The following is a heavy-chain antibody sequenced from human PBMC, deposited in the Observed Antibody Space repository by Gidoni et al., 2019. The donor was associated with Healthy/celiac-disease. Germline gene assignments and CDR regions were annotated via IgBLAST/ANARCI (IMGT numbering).Heavy chain of an antibody. CDR2: VYHSGST. J-gene: IGHJ4*02. CDR1: GGSISSSNW. Sequence: QVQLQESGPGLVKPSGPLSLTCAVSGGSISSSNWWSWVRQPPGKGLEWIVEVYHSGSTNYNPSLKSRVTISVDKSKNQFSLKLSSVTAADTAVYYCARESPGYSSSWYGSDWGQGTLVTVSS. V-gene: IGHV4-4*02. CDR3: ARESPGYSSSWYGSD. D-gene: IGHD6-13*01.